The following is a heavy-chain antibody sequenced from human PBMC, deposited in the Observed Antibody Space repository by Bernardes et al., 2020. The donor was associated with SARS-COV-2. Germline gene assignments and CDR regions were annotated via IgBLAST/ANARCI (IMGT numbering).Heavy chain of an antibody. D-gene: IGHD3-16*01. CDR3: AREGETRNYYYYGRDV. J-gene: IGHJ6*02. Sequence: GRSLSLSCSASGFTFSNYWMSWVRQAPGKGLEWVANIHKDGSEKYYVDSVEGRFTISRDNAKNSLHLQMNSLRAEDTAVYYCAREGETRNYYYYGRDVWGQGTTVTVSS. CDR1: GFTFSNYW. CDR2: IHKDGSEK. V-gene: IGHV3-7*01.